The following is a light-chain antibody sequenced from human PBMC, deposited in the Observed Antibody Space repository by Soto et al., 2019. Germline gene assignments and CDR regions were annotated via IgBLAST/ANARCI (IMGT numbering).Light chain of an antibody. V-gene: IGKV3-20*01. J-gene: IGKJ1*01. CDR1: QSVSSY. CDR3: QQYGSSPRT. CDR2: GAS. Sequence: EIVLTQSPATLSLSPGERATLSCRASQSVSSYLAWYQQKPGQAPRLLMYGASSRATGIPERFSGSGSGTDFTLTISRLEPEDFAVYYCQQYGSSPRTFGQGTKVEIK.